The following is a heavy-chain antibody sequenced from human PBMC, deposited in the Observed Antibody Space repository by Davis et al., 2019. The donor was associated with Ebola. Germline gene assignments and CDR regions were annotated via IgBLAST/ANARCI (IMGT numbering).Heavy chain of an antibody. D-gene: IGHD2-15*01. CDR2: ISYDGSNK. J-gene: IGHJ6*02. V-gene: IGHV3-30*03. Sequence: GESLKISCAASGFTFSSYGMHWVRQAPGKGLEWVAVISYDGSNKYYADSVKGRFTISRDNSKNTLYLQMNSLRAEDTAVYYCARARRVVVAATYYYYYGMDVWGQGTTVTVSS. CDR3: ARARRVVVAATYYYYYGMDV. CDR1: GFTFSSYG.